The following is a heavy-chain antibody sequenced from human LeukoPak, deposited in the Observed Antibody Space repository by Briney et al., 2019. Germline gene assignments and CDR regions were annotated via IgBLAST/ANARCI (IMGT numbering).Heavy chain of an antibody. CDR1: GYTFNNYA. CDR3: ARGGEGLVAPSY. V-gene: IGHV7-4-1*02. Sequence: ASVKVSCKASGYTFNNYAMHWVRQAPGQGLEWMGWINTKTGTPTYAPGFTGRFVFLLGTSVSTAYLQISSLKADDAAVYYCARGGEGLVAPSYWGQGTLVTASS. D-gene: IGHD3-16*01. CDR2: INTKTGTP. J-gene: IGHJ4*02.